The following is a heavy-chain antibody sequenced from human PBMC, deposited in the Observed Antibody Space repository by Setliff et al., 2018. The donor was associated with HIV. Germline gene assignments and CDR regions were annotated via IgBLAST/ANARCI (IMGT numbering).Heavy chain of an antibody. D-gene: IGHD6-13*01. CDR3: ARLWGIAGGGTALDH. V-gene: IGHV3-23*01. Sequence: GGSLRLSCAASGFTFGNSAMTWVRQAPGKGLEWVSTISGSGGSTYYADSVKGRFTISRDNSKNTLYLQMNNLRAEDTVVYFCARLWGIAGGGTALDHWGKGTLVTVSS. CDR1: GFTFGNSA. CDR2: ISGSGGST. J-gene: IGHJ4*02.